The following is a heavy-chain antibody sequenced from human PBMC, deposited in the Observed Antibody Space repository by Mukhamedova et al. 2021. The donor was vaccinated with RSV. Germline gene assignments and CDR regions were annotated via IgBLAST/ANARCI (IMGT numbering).Heavy chain of an antibody. V-gene: IGHV4-59*09. J-gene: IGHJ5*02. CDR3: ARGGRTYVYNWLDP. D-gene: IGHD1-14*01. Sequence: SGSANYNPSLKSRVTISVDTSKNQFSLKLSSVTAADTAVYYCARGGRTYVYNWLDPWAREPWSPSPQ. CDR2: SGSA.